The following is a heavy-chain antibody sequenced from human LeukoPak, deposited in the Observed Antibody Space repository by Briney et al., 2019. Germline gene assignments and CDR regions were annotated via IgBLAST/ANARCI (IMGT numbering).Heavy chain of an antibody. V-gene: IGHV1-18*01. CDR3: ARDPNYYGSGSYYIDNWFDP. CDR1: GYTFTSYG. D-gene: IGHD3-10*01. J-gene: IGHJ5*02. CDR2: ISAYNGNT. Sequence: ASVNVSCKASGYTFTSYGISWVRQAPGQGLEWMGWISAYNGNTNYAQKLQGRVTMTTDTSTSTAYMELRSLRSDDTAVYYCARDPNYYGSGSYYIDNWFDPWGQGTLVTVSS.